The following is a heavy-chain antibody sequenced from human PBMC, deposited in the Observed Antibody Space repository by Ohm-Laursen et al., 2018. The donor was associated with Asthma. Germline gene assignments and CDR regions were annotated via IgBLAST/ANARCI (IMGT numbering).Heavy chain of an antibody. J-gene: IGHJ5*02. CDR1: GFTFSSFA. CDR3: AKNPPATS. Sequence: SLRLSCAASGFTFSSFAMSWVRQAPGKGLEWVSGIPGSGDTTYYADSVKGRFTISRDNSQNTLYLQMNSLRADDTAVYYCAKNPPATSWGQGTLVTVSS. V-gene: IGHV3-23*01. CDR2: IPGSGDTT.